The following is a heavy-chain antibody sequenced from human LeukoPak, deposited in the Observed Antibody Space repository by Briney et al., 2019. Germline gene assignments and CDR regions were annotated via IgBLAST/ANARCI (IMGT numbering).Heavy chain of an antibody. V-gene: IGHV1-2*02. CDR3: ARGRYSSGWYAY. CDR2: INPNSGGT. CDR1: GYTFTSNA. D-gene: IGHD6-19*01. J-gene: IGHJ4*02. Sequence: ASVKVSCKASGYTFTSNALGWVRQAPGQGLEWMGWINPNSGGTNYAQKFQGRVTMTRDTSISTAYMELSRLRSDDTAVYYCARGRYSSGWYAYWGQGTLVTVSS.